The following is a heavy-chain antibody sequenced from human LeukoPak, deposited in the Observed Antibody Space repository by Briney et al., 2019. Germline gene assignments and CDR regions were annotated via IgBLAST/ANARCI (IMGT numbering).Heavy chain of an antibody. V-gene: IGHV1-69*01. J-gene: IGHJ5*01. Sequence: ASVKVSCKASGGTFSSYAISWVRQAPGQGLEWMGGIIPIFGTANYAQKFQGRVTITADESTSTAYMELSSLRSEDTAVYYCARGRRLRYFDWFAYWGQGTLVTVSS. CDR3: ARGRRLRYFDWFAY. CDR2: IIPIFGTA. D-gene: IGHD3-9*01. CDR1: GGTFSSYA.